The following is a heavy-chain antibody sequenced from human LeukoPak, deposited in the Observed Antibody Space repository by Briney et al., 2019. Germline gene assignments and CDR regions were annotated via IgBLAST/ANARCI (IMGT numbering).Heavy chain of an antibody. Sequence: GESLKISCKGSGYSFTSYWIGWVRQMPGKGLEWMGIIYPGDSDTRYSPSFQGQVTISADKSISTAYLQWSSLKASDTAMYYCARFWGSSFPREGNWFDPWGQGTLVTVSS. V-gene: IGHV5-51*01. CDR1: GYSFTSYW. D-gene: IGHD6-6*01. CDR2: IYPGDSDT. J-gene: IGHJ5*02. CDR3: ARFWGSSFPREGNWFDP.